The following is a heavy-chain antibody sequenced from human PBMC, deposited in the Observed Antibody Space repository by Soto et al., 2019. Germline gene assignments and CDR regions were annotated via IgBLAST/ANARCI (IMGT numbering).Heavy chain of an antibody. CDR3: ARVGLDRRFLEWSRWLWFDP. Sequence: QVQLQESGPGLVKPSQTLSLTCTVSGGSISSGGYYWSWIRQHPGKGLEWIGYIYYSGSTYYNPSLKSRVTISVDTSKNQFSLKLSSVTAADTAVYYCARVGLDRRFLEWSRWLWFDPWGQGTLVTVSS. D-gene: IGHD3-3*01. V-gene: IGHV4-31*03. CDR2: IYYSGST. CDR1: GGSISSGGYY. J-gene: IGHJ5*02.